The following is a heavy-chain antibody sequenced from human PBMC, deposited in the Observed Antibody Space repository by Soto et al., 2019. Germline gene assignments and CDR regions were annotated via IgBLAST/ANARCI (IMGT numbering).Heavy chain of an antibody. D-gene: IGHD3-9*01. CDR2: IYYSGST. Sequence: SETLSLTCTVSGGSISSSSYYWGWIRQPPGKGLEWIGSIYYSGSTYYNPSLKSRVTISVDTSKNQFSLKLSSVTAADTAVYYCARGRYGSRPLRYFDWLSTSFDYWGQGTLVTVSS. CDR1: GGSISSSSYY. CDR3: ARGRYGSRPLRYFDWLSTSFDY. J-gene: IGHJ4*02. V-gene: IGHV4-39*01.